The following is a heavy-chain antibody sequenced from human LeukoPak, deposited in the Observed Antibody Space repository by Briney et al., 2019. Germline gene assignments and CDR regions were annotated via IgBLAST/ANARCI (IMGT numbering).Heavy chain of an antibody. J-gene: IGHJ4*02. CDR3: AKASNDSSGYVNDY. CDR2: ISGSGGST. V-gene: IGHV3-23*01. CDR1: GFTFSSYA. D-gene: IGHD3-22*01. Sequence: PGGSLRLSCAASGFTFSSYAMSWVRQAPGKGLEWVSAISGSGGSTYYADSVKGRFTISRDNAKNSLYLQMNSLRAEDTALYYCAKASNDSSGYVNDYWGQGTLVTVSP.